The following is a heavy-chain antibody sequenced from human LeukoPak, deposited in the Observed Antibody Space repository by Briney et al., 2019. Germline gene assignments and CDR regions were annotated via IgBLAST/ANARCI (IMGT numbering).Heavy chain of an antibody. CDR3: ARDRTFGGLIVFDY. V-gene: IGHV4-34*01. CDR2: INHSGST. CDR1: GGSFSGYY. Sequence: SETLSLTCAVYGGSFSGYYWSWIRQPPGKGLEWIGEINHSGSTNYNPSLKSRVTISVDTSKNQFSLKLSSVTAADTAVYYCARDRTFGGLIVFDYWGQGILVTVSS. D-gene: IGHD3-16*02. J-gene: IGHJ4*02.